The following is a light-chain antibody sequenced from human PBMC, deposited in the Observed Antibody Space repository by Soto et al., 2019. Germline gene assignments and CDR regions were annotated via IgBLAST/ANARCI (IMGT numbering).Light chain of an antibody. V-gene: IGKV3-15*01. CDR3: QQYNNWPPWT. Sequence: EIVMTQSPATLSVSPGERATLSCRASQSVSSNLAWYQQKPGQAPRLLIYGASTRATGIPARFSGSGSVTEFTLTISSLQSEDFADYYCQQYNNWPPWTFGQGTKVEIK. CDR1: QSVSSN. J-gene: IGKJ1*01. CDR2: GAS.